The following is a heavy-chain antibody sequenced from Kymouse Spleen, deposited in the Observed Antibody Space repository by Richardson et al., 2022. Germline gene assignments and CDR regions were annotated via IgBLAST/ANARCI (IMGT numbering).Heavy chain of an antibody. CDR3: ARGSVVTGTFFDY. Sequence: QVQLQQWGAGLLKPSETLSLTCAVYGGSFSGYYWSWIRQPPGKGLEWIGEINHSGSTNYNPSLKSRVTISVDTSKNQFSLKLSSVTAADTAVYYCARGSVVTGTFFDYWGQGTLVTVSS. V-gene: IGHV4-34*01. CDR2: INHSGST. J-gene: IGHJ4*02. D-gene: IGHD1-7*01. CDR1: GGSFSGYY.